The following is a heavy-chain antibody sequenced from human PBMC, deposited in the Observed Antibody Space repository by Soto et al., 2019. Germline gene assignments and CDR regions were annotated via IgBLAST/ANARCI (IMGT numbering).Heavy chain of an antibody. V-gene: IGHV3-30*03. J-gene: IGHJ3*02. Sequence: PGGSLRLSCAASGFTFSSYGMHWVRQAPGKGLEWVGVISYDGSNKYYADSVKGRFTISRDNSKNTLYLQMNSLRAEDTAVYYCAIPKGSMTTVVKSAFDIWGQGTMVTVSS. D-gene: IGHD4-17*01. CDR3: AIPKGSMTTVVKSAFDI. CDR2: ISYDGSNK. CDR1: GFTFSSYG.